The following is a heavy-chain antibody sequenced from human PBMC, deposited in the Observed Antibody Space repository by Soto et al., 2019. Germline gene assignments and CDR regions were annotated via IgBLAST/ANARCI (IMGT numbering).Heavy chain of an antibody. Sequence: ASVRVSCKSSDNTFTHYGINWVRQAPGQGLEWRGLISGYNGNTKYAQKFQNRVTVPPYTSTRTPLVEVRSLTSDDTGVYFCAATGGNYFGLDVWGQGTTVTV. CDR3: AATGGNYFGLDV. D-gene: IGHD7-27*01. V-gene: IGHV1-18*01. CDR2: ISGYNGNT. J-gene: IGHJ6*02. CDR1: DNTFTHYG.